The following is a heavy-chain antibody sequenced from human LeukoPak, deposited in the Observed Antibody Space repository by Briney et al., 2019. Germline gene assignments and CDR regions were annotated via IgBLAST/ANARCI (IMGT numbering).Heavy chain of an antibody. CDR2: IYYSGST. V-gene: IGHV4-30-4*01. Sequence: SETLSLTCTVSGGSISSGDYYWSWIRQPPGKGLEWIGYIYYSGSTYYNPSLKSRVTISVDTSKNQFSLKLSSVTAADTAVYYCAAFGYYYDSSGSIDYWGQGTLVTVSS. CDR1: GGSISSGDYY. J-gene: IGHJ4*02. CDR3: AAFGYYYDSSGSIDY. D-gene: IGHD3-22*01.